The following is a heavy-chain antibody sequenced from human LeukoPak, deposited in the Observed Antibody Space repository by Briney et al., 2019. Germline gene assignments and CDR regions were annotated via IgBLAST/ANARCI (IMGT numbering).Heavy chain of an antibody. CDR1: GFTFSSYS. CDR3: ANDVGYCGSDCFIDY. CDR2: ISSSSSYI. D-gene: IGHD2-21*02. Sequence: GGSLRLSCAASGFTFSSYSMNWVRQAPGKGLEWVSSISSSSSYIYYADSVKGRFTISRDNAKNSLYLQMNSLRAEDTAVYYCANDVGYCGSDCFIDYWGQGTLVTVSS. V-gene: IGHV3-21*04. J-gene: IGHJ4*02.